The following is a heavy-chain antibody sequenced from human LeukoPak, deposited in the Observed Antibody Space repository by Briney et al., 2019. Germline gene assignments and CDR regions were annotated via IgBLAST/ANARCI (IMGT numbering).Heavy chain of an antibody. V-gene: IGHV3-21*01. CDR1: GFTFSSYA. CDR2: ISSSSSYI. D-gene: IGHD6-13*01. CDR3: ARADSSSYDY. J-gene: IGHJ4*02. Sequence: GGSLRLSCAASGFTFSSYAMSWVRQAPGKGLEWVSSISSSSSYIYYADSVKGRFTISRDNAKNSPYLQMNSLRAEDTAVYYCARADSSSYDYWGQGTLVTVSS.